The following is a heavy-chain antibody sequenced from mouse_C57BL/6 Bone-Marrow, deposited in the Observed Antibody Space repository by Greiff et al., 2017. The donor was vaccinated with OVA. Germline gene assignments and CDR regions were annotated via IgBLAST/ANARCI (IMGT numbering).Heavy chain of an antibody. J-gene: IGHJ2*01. CDR1: GYTFTDYY. CDR3: ARLVLRYFDY. Sequence: EVKLMESGPVLVKPGASVKMSCKASGYTFTDYYMNWVKQSHGKSLEWIGVINPYNGGTSYNQKFKGKATLTVDKSSSTAYMELNSLTSEDSAVYYCARLVLRYFDYWGQGTTLTVSS. CDR2: INPYNGGT. V-gene: IGHV1-19*01. D-gene: IGHD1-1*01.